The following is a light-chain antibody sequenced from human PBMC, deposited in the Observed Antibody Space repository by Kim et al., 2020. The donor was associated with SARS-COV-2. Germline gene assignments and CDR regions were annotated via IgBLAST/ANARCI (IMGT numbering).Light chain of an antibody. CDR2: LGS. CDR1: QSLLHSNGNHF. CDR3: MQALQTPNT. Sequence: EPASISCRASQSLLHSNGNHFLDWYLQKPGQSPHLLIYLGSNRASGVPDRFSGSGSGTDFTLKISRVEAEDVGVYYCMQALQTPNTFGQGTKLEI. J-gene: IGKJ2*01. V-gene: IGKV2-28*01.